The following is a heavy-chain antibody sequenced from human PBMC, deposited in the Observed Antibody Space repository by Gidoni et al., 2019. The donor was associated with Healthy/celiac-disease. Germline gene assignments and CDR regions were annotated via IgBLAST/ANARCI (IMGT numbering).Heavy chain of an antibody. Sequence: QVQLVESGGGVVQPGRSLRLSSAASGFTFSSYALHWVRRAPGKGLEWVAVISYDGSNKYYADSVKGRFTISRDNSKNTLYLQMNSLRAEDTAVYYCARDGDGYCSSTSCYTRADYYFDYWGQGTLVTVSS. J-gene: IGHJ4*02. CDR2: ISYDGSNK. D-gene: IGHD2-2*02. CDR1: GFTFSSYA. V-gene: IGHV3-30-3*01. CDR3: ARDGDGYCSSTSCYTRADYYFDY.